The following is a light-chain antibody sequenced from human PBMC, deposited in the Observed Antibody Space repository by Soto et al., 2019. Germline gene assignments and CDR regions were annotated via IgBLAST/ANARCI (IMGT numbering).Light chain of an antibody. CDR3: EHHNSFSVT. V-gene: IGKV1-5*03. Sequence: DIQMTQSPSTLSGSVGDRVTITCRASQTISSCLAWYQHKPGKAPKLLIYKASSLKSGVPSRFSGSGSGTEFTLTISSLQPDDFATYYGEHHNSFSVTFGQGTKVELK. J-gene: IGKJ1*01. CDR2: KAS. CDR1: QTISSC.